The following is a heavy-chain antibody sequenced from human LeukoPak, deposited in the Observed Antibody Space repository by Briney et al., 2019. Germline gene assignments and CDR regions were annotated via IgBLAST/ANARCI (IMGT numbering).Heavy chain of an antibody. V-gene: IGHV3-53*01. Sequence: GGSLRLSCAASGFTVSSNYMSWVRQAPGKGLEWVSVIYSGGSTYYADSVKGRFTISRDNSKNTLYLQMNSLRAEDTAVYYCAKDFTANYDFWSGYPHWGQGTLVTVSS. CDR3: AKDFTANYDFWSGYPH. CDR2: IYSGGST. D-gene: IGHD3-3*01. J-gene: IGHJ4*02. CDR1: GFTVSSNY.